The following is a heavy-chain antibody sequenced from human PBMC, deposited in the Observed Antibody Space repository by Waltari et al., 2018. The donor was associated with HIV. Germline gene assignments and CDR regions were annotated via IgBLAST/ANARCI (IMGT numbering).Heavy chain of an antibody. Sequence: EVQLVESGGGLVQPGGSLRLSCTASGFTFSSYWMHWVRKAPGKGLVWVSVIKTERSGTNYADSVKGRFTISRDNGKNTLYLQMNSLRAEDTAVYYCARGVGSAYYFDHWGQGTLVTVSS. D-gene: IGHD1-26*01. V-gene: IGHV3-74*01. CDR3: ARGVGSAYYFDH. CDR2: IKTERSGT. CDR1: GFTFSSYW. J-gene: IGHJ4*02.